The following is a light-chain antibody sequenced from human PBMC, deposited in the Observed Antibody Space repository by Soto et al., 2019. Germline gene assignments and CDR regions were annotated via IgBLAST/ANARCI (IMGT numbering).Light chain of an antibody. CDR3: QQANSFPIT. Sequence: DIKMSPSPSSVSASVGDRVTVTCRASQGIGSWLAWYQKKPGKAPILLIYAASSLQSGVPSRFSGSGSGTDFTLTISSLQPEDCAIYFCQQANSFPITFGQGTRLEIK. V-gene: IGKV1-12*01. CDR1: QGIGSW. CDR2: AAS. J-gene: IGKJ5*01.